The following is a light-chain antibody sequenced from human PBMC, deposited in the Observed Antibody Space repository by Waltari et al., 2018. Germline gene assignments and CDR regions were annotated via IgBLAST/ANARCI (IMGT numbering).Light chain of an antibody. CDR1: SNDVGGYNY. V-gene: IGLV2-8*01. CDR3: SSYAGSNNVV. J-gene: IGLJ2*01. CDR2: EVS. Sequence: QSALTQPPSASGSPGQSVTLPCTGTSNDVGGYNYVPWYQQHPGKAPKLMIYEVSKRPSGVPDRFSGSKSGYTASLTVSGLQAEDEADYFCSSYAGSNNVVFGGGTKLTVL.